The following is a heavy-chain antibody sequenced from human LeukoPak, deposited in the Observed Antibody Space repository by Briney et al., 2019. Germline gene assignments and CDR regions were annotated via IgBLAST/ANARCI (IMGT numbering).Heavy chain of an antibody. CDR2: ISSGGGST. Sequence: GGSLRLSCTASGFTFSNYGMSWVRQAPGQGLEWVSAISSGGGSTYYADSVKGRFTIYRDNSENTLYLQMNNLRDEDTAVYYCARHSGTYPAHFDYWGQGTLVTVSS. V-gene: IGHV3-23*01. J-gene: IGHJ4*02. D-gene: IGHD1-26*01. CDR3: ARHSGTYPAHFDY. CDR1: GFTFSNYG.